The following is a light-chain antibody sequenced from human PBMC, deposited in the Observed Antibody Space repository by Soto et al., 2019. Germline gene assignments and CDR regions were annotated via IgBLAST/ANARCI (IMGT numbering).Light chain of an antibody. CDR3: QQYNSYSPT. J-gene: IGKJ1*01. V-gene: IGKV1-5*03. CDR1: QSSSVW. Sequence: ASQSSSVWLAWYQQKAGKAPNLLIYKASRLESGVPSRFSGSGSETEFTLTISGLQPGDSATYYCQQYNSYSPTFGQGTKVDI. CDR2: KAS.